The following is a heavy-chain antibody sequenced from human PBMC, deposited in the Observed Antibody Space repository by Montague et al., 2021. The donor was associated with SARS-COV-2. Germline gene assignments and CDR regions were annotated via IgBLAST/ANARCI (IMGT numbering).Heavy chain of an antibody. CDR1: GFTFSSYA. J-gene: IGHJ4*02. D-gene: IGHD3-3*01. V-gene: IGHV3-23*03. CDR3: AKDPHYDFWSGYYFDY. CDR2: ICSGGSST. Sequence: SLRLSCAAYGFTFSSYAMSWVRQAPGKGLEWVSVICSGGSSTYYXDSXKGRFTISRDNSKNTLYLQMNSLRAEGTAVYYCAKDPHYDFWSGYYFDYWGQGTLVTVSS.